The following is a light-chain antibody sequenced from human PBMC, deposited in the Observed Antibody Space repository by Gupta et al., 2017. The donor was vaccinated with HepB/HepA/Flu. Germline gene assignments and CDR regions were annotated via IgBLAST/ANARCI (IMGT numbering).Light chain of an antibody. CDR1: QAISNY. CDR3: QQYNDYPRT. J-gene: IGKJ2*01. V-gene: IGKV1-16*02. CDR2: AAS. Sequence: DIQLTQSPSSLSASVGDRVTITCRASQAISNYLAWYQQKPGKAPKPLSYAASSLQSGVPSKFSGRGAGTEGTLTISSLQPEDFATDDGQQYNDYPRTFGQGTKLEI.